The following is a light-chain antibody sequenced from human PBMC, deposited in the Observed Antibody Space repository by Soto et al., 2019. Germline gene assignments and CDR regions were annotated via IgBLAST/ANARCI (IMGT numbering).Light chain of an antibody. Sequence: SYELIQPPSVSVSPGQTARITCSGDALPKKYAYWYQQKSGQAPVLVIYEDSKRPSGIPERFSASTSGTMATLTISEAQVEDEADYYCSSTDNTGVIFGGGSQLTVL. CDR1: ALPKKY. J-gene: IGLJ2*01. V-gene: IGLV3-10*01. CDR3: SSTDNTGVI. CDR2: EDS.